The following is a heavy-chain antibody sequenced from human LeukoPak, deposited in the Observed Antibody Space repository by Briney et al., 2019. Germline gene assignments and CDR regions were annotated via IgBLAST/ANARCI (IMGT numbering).Heavy chain of an antibody. J-gene: IGHJ4*02. Sequence: GGSLRLSCAASGFTVSTNCMTWVRQAPGKGLEWVSTIYSGGTTYYADSVMGRFTISRHNSRNTLYLQMNSLRAEDTAIYYCARVDTVMAYYFDLWGQGTLVTVSS. CDR2: IYSGGTT. CDR1: GFTVSTNC. CDR3: ARVDTVMAYYFDL. D-gene: IGHD5-18*01. V-gene: IGHV3-53*04.